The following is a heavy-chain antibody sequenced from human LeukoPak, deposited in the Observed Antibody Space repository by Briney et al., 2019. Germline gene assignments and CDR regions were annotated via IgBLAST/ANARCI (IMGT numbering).Heavy chain of an antibody. CDR3: ATEGSIAVAGYYYYYMDV. Sequence: ASVKVSCKASGYTFTSYYMHWVRQAPGQGLEWMGIINPSGGSTSYAQKFQGRVTMTRDMSTSTVYMELSSLRSEDTAVYYCATEGSIAVAGYYYYYMDVWGKGTTVTVSS. CDR1: GYTFTSYY. CDR2: INPSGGST. V-gene: IGHV1-46*01. J-gene: IGHJ6*03. D-gene: IGHD6-19*01.